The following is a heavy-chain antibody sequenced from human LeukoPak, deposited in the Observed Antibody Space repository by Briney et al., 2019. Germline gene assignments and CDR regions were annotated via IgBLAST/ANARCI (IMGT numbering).Heavy chain of an antibody. D-gene: IGHD2-21*02. CDR3: ARALTWGLYYFDY. CDR2: INSDGSST. Sequence: PGGSLRLSCAASGFTFSSYWMHWVRQAPGKGLVWVSRINSDGSSTTYADSVKSRFTISRDNARNTLYLQMNSLRAEDTAVYYCARALTWGLYYFDYWGQGTLVTVSS. V-gene: IGHV3-74*01. CDR1: GFTFSSYW. J-gene: IGHJ4*02.